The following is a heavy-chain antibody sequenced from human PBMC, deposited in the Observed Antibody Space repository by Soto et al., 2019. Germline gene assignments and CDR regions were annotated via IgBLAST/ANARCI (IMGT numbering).Heavy chain of an antibody. D-gene: IGHD5-12*01. CDR3: ARGLPGAPDIGYI. Sequence: SGGTNYAQKFQGWVTMTRDTSISTAYMELSRLRSDDTAVYYCARGLPGAPDIGYIWGQGTMVTVSS. CDR2: SGGT. V-gene: IGHV1-2*04. J-gene: IGHJ3*02.